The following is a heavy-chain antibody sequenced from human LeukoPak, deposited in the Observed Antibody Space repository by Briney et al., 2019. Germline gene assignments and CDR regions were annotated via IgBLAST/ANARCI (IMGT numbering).Heavy chain of an antibody. Sequence: SETLSLTCAVSGYSISSSNWWGWIRQPPGKGLEWIGYIYYSGSIYYNPSLKSRVTMSIDTSKNQFSLKLSSVTAADTAVYYCARHRKIAYYYDSSGYWTFDYWGQGTLVTVSS. V-gene: IGHV4-28*05. CDR3: ARHRKIAYYYDSSGYWTFDY. CDR1: GYSISSSNW. J-gene: IGHJ4*02. D-gene: IGHD3-22*01. CDR2: IYYSGSI.